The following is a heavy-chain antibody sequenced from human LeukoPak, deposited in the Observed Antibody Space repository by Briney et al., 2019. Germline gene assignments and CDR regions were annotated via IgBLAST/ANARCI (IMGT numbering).Heavy chain of an antibody. J-gene: IGHJ4*02. Sequence: GGSLRLSCAASGFTFSTYWMHWVRQAPGKGLVWVSRIVSDGSTTAYADSVKGRFTISRDNAKNTLYLQMNSLRAEDTAVYYCATEIVVRIDYWGQGTLVTVSS. D-gene: IGHD1-26*01. V-gene: IGHV3-74*01. CDR3: ATEIVVRIDY. CDR1: GFTFSTYW. CDR2: IVSDGSTT.